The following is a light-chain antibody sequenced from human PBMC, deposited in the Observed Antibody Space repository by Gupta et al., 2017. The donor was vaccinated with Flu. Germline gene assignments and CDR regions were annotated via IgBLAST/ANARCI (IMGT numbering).Light chain of an antibody. V-gene: IGKV1-39*01. J-gene: IGKJ4*01. CDR3: QQSYT. CDR2: TAS. CDR1: QRISSY. Sequence: GVTITCRASQRISSYLNWYQQKPGKAPQLLIHTASSLQTGVPSRFSGSGSGTDFTLTISSLQPEDFATYYCQQSYTFGGGTKVDIK.